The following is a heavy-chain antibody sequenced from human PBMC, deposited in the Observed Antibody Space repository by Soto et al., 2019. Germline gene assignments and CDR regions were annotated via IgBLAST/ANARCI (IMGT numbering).Heavy chain of an antibody. J-gene: IGHJ5*02. CDR3: ASLAVAEGFDP. CDR1: GFSVSNNY. Sequence: EVQLVETGGGLIQPGGSLRLSCAASGFSVSNNYMSWVRQAPGKGLEWVSIIHAGGSTYYADSVKGRFIISRDNSKNTVYLQMNGLRDEDTAMYYCASLAVAEGFDPWGQGTLVTVSS. D-gene: IGHD6-19*01. CDR2: IHAGGST. V-gene: IGHV3-53*02.